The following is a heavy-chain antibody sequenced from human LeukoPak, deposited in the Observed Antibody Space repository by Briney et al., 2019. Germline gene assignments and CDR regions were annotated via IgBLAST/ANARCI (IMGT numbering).Heavy chain of an antibody. V-gene: IGHV1-46*01. J-gene: IGHJ5*02. CDR2: INPSGGST. CDR1: GYTFTTYY. Sequence: ASVKVSCKASGYTFTTYYMHWVRQAPAQGLEWMGIINPSGGSTSYAQKFQGRVTMTRDTSTSTIYMELSSLRSEDTAVYYCARDGRYCGSTSCRLNWFDPWGQGTLVTVSS. CDR3: ARDGRYCGSTSCRLNWFDP. D-gene: IGHD2-2*01.